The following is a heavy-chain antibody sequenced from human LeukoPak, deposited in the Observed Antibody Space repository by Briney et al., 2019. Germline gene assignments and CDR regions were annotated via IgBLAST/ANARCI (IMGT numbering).Heavy chain of an antibody. CDR1: GLTFSNYA. Sequence: GGSLRLSCAASGLTFSNYAMSWVRQAPGKGLEWVSYISGSGGTTYYADSVKGRFTVSRDNAKNSLYLQMNSLRAEDTAVYYCARGALAGSFDYWGQGTLVTVSS. V-gene: IGHV3-23*01. CDR3: ARGALAGSFDY. D-gene: IGHD6-19*01. J-gene: IGHJ4*02. CDR2: ISGSGGTT.